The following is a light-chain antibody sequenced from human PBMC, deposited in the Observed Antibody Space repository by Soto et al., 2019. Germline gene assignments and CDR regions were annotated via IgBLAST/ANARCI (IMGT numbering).Light chain of an antibody. CDR1: SSDVGGYNY. Sequence: QSVLTQPASVSGSPGHSITISCTGTSSDVGGYNYVSWYQQHPGKAPKLMIYDVSNRPSGVSNRFSGSKSGNTASLTISGLQAEDEADYYCSSYTSSSINYVFGTGTKVTAL. V-gene: IGLV2-14*01. J-gene: IGLJ1*01. CDR3: SSYTSSSINYV. CDR2: DVS.